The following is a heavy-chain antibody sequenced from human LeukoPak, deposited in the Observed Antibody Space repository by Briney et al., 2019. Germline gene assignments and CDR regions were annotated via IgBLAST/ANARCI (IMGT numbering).Heavy chain of an antibody. V-gene: IGHV4-59*01. CDR1: GGSISSYY. D-gene: IGHD5-24*01. CDR3: ARDQYNGWFDP. CDR2: IYCSGTT. Sequence: SETLSLTCTVSGGSISSYYWSWIRQTPGKGLEWIGNIYCSGTTNYNPSLKSRVTISVDTSKNQFSLKLSSVTAADTAVYYCARDQYNGWFDPWGQGTLVTVSS. J-gene: IGHJ5*02.